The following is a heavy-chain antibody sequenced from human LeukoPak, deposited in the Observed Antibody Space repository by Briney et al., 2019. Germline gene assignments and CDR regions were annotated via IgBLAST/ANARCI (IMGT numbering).Heavy chain of an antibody. CDR3: ARDDAQIAAALDY. D-gene: IGHD6-13*01. CDR1: GFSFSSYS. V-gene: IGHV3-48*04. CDR2: ISSSGSTI. J-gene: IGHJ4*02. Sequence: GGSLRLSCAASGFSFSSYSMNWVRQAPGKGLEWVSYISSSGSTIYYADSVKGRFTISRDNAKNSLYLQMNSLRAEDTAVYYCARDDAQIAAALDYWGQGTLVTVSS.